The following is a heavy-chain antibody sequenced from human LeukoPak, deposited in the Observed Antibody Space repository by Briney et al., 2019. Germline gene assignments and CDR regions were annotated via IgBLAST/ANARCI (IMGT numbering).Heavy chain of an antibody. CDR1: GFAVGSNY. V-gene: IGHV3-21*04. CDR2: INSGSTYT. Sequence: GGSLRLSCVASGFAVGSNYMSWVRQAPGKGLEWVSSINSGSTYTYYTESVKGRFTVSRDNAKNSLFLQMNSLRAEDTAIYYCARSLTTLTYEGYWGQGTLVTVSS. D-gene: IGHD1-1*01. CDR3: ARSLTTLTYEGY. J-gene: IGHJ4*02.